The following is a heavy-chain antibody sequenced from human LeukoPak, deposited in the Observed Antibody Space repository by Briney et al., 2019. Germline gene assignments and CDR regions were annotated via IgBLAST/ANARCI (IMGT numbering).Heavy chain of an antibody. Sequence: GGSLRLSCAASGFTVSSNYMSWVRQAPGKGLEWVSAISGSGGETYYADSVKGRFTISRDNSKNTLFLQMNSLRVEDTAVYYCAKTGDYYGSGRVYYYYMDVWGKGTTVTVSS. D-gene: IGHD3-10*01. V-gene: IGHV3-23*01. CDR1: GFTVSSNY. CDR3: AKTGDYYGSGRVYYYYMDV. CDR2: ISGSGGET. J-gene: IGHJ6*03.